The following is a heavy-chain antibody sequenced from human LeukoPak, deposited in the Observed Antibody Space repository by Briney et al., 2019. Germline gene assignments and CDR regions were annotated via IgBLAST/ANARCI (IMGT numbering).Heavy chain of an antibody. D-gene: IGHD2-2*01. CDR1: GYTFTGYY. Sequence: GASVKVSCKASGYTFTGYYMHWVRQAPGQGLEGMGWINPNSGGTNYAQKFQGRVTMTRDTSISTAYMELSRLRSDDTAVYYCARGVVAPTYYYMDVWGKGTTVTVSS. CDR3: ARGVVAPTYYYMDV. V-gene: IGHV1-2*02. J-gene: IGHJ6*03. CDR2: INPNSGGT.